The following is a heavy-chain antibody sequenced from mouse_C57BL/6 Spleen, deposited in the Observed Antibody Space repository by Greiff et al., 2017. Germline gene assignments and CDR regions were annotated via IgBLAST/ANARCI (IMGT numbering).Heavy chain of an antibody. V-gene: IGHV1-64*01. CDR3: AHYGSSFFDY. CDR1: GYTFTSYW. D-gene: IGHD1-1*01. J-gene: IGHJ2*01. Sequence: VQLQQPGAELVKPGASVKLSCKASGYTFTSYWMHWVKQRPGQGLEWIGMIHPNSGSTNYNEKLKSKATLTVDKSSSTAYMQLSSLTSEDSAVYDCAHYGSSFFDYWGQGTTLTVSS. CDR2: IHPNSGST.